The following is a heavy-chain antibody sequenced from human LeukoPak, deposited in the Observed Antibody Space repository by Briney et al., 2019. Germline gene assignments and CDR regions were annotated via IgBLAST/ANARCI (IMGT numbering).Heavy chain of an antibody. V-gene: IGHV3-7*04. Sequence: GGSLRLSCAASGFTFSNYWMAWVRQARGKGPEWVANIDLDGSQKYYVDSVKGRFTISRDNAKNSLYLQMNSLRAEDTAIYYCTRVGYIDEGIDYWGQGTLVTVSS. CDR3: TRVGYIDEGIDY. CDR2: IDLDGSQK. CDR1: GFTFSNYW. J-gene: IGHJ4*02. D-gene: IGHD5-24*01.